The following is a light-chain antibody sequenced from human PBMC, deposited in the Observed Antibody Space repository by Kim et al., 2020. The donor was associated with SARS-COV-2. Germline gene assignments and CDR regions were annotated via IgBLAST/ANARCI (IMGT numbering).Light chain of an antibody. V-gene: IGLV1-40*01. Sequence: VNISCTGSSSNIGAGYDVHWYQQLPGTAPKLLIYGNSNRPSGVPDRFSGSKSGTSASLAITGLQAEDEADYYCQSYDSSLSGHYVFGTGTKVTVL. CDR1: SSNIGAGYD. CDR2: GNS. CDR3: QSYDSSLSGHYV. J-gene: IGLJ1*01.